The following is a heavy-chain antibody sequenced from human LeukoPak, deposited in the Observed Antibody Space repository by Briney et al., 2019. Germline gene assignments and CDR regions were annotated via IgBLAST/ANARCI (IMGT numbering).Heavy chain of an antibody. CDR1: GGSFSGYY. V-gene: IGHV4-34*01. Sequence: SETLSLTCAVYGGSFSGYYWSWIRQPPGKGLEWIGEINHSRSTNYNPSLKSRVTISVDTSKNQFSLKLSSVTAADTAAYYCAGETGMPLFDPWGQGTLVTVSS. J-gene: IGHJ5*02. CDR2: INHSRST. D-gene: IGHD2-2*01. CDR3: AGETGMPLFDP.